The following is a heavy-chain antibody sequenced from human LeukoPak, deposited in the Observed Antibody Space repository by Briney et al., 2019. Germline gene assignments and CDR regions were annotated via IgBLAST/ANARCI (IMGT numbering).Heavy chain of an antibody. CDR2: ISGSGDST. J-gene: IGHJ4*02. Sequence: RQTPGXGLEWVSGISGSGDSTFYADSVKGRFTISRDNSRNTLYLQMSSLRPEDTAVYYCTKWSGFGDDWGQGTLVTVSS. V-gene: IGHV3-23*01. CDR3: TKWSGFGDD. D-gene: IGHD3-10*01.